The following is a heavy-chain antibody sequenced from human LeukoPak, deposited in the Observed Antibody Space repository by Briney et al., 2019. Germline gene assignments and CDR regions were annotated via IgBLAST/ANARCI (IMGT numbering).Heavy chain of an antibody. CDR1: GGSFSGYY. V-gene: IGHV4-34*01. CDR2: INHSGST. CDR3: ARHGEGSLRYYFDY. Sequence: PSETLSLTCAVYGGSFSGYYWSWIRQPPGKGLEWIGEINHSGSTNYNPSLKSRVTISVDTSKNQFSLKLSPVTAADTAVYYCARHGEGSLRYYFDYWGQGTLVTVSS. J-gene: IGHJ4*02. D-gene: IGHD4-17*01.